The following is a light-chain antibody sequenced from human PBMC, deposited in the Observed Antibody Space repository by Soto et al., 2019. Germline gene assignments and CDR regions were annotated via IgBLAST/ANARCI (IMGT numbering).Light chain of an antibody. CDR2: WAS. CDR1: QSVLYSSNNKNY. V-gene: IGKV4-1*01. J-gene: IGKJ1*01. CDR3: QQYYSAPWT. Sequence: DIVMTQSPDSLAVSLGERATINCKSSQSVLYSSNNKNYFAWYQQKPGQPPNLLIYWASTRESGVPDRFSGSGSGTDFSRTISSLQAEDVAVYYCQQYYSAPWTFGQGTKVEIK.